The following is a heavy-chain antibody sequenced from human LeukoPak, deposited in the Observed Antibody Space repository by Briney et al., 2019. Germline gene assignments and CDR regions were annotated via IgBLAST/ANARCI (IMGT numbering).Heavy chain of an antibody. CDR2: IIPIFGTA. V-gene: IGHV1-69*13. J-gene: IGHJ4*02. CDR1: GGTFSSYA. CDR3: ASGLVGGNPFDC. D-gene: IGHD4-23*01. Sequence: SVKVSCKASGGTFSSYAISWVRQAPGQGLEWMGGIIPIFGTANYAQKFQGRVTITAGESTSTAYMGLSSLRSEDTAVYYCASGLVGGNPFDCWGQGTLVTVSS.